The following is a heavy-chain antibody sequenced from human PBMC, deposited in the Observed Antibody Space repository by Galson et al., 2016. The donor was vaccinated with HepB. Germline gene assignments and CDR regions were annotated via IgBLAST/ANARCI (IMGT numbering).Heavy chain of an antibody. J-gene: IGHJ3*01. CDR2: SYGDGRT. CDR1: GLPVSNDY. V-gene: IGHV3-53*01. D-gene: IGHD1-1*01. Sequence: SLRLSCAAYGLPVSNDYMSWVRQAPGKGLKWVSVSYGDGRTYYAESVKGRFTISRDTSKNTVFLQMNSLKGEDTAVYYCARDPGLRNGMDVWGQGTVVAVSS. CDR3: ARDPGLRNGMDV.